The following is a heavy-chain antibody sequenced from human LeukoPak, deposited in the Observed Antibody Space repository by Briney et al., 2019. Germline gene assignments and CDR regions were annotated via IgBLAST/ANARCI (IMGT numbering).Heavy chain of an antibody. D-gene: IGHD2-21*02. CDR1: GFTFNSYT. V-gene: IGHV3-21*01. CDR2: INTHSSNI. Sequence: KAGGSLRLSCAASGFTFNSYTMSWVRQAPAQGLEWVSSINTHSSNISYADSMKGRFTVSRDNTKNSLYLQMNSLRAEDTAVYFCAKESGHCGADCLALNDYWGQGTLVTVSS. CDR3: AKESGHCGADCLALNDY. J-gene: IGHJ4*02.